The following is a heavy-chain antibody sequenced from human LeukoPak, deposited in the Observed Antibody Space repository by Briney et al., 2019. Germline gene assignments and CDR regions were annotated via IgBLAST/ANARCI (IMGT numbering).Heavy chain of an antibody. CDR1: GFTFDDYG. Sequence: GGSLRLSCAASGFTFDDYGMNWVRQAPGKGLEWVSGIPWNGASTGYTDSVKGRFTISRDNAKNSLYLQMNSLRAEDTALYYCARDLLYVASSGYYPFDYWGQGTLVTVSS. CDR3: ARDLLYVASSGYYPFDY. D-gene: IGHD3-22*01. CDR2: IPWNGAST. V-gene: IGHV3-20*04. J-gene: IGHJ4*02.